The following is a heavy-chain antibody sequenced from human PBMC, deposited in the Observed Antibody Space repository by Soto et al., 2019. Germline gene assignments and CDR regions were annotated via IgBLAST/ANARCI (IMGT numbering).Heavy chain of an antibody. V-gene: IGHV3-33*01. D-gene: IGHD6-19*01. J-gene: IGHJ6*02. CDR3: ARDRQSLAPYALDV. CDR1: GFTFSGHA. Sequence: QVQVVESGGGVVQPGRSLRLSCTASGFTFSGHAMHWVRQAPGKGLEWVAQIWYDGSNKYYADSVKGRFTISRDNSKNTLYVQMESLRVEDTAVYYCARDRQSLAPYALDVWGQGTSVTVSS. CDR2: IWYDGSNK.